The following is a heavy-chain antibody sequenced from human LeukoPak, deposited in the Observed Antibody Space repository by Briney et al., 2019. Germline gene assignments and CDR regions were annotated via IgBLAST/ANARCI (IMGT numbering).Heavy chain of an antibody. CDR2: ISSSSSYI. CDR3: PRTGALNWNYYYYYYMDV. Sequence: PGGSLRLSCAASGFTFSSYSMNWVRQAPGKGLEWVSSISSSSSYIYYADSVKGRFTISRDNAKNSLYLQMNSLRAEDTAVYYCPRTGALNWNYYYYYYMDVWGKGTTVTVSS. CDR1: GFTFSSYS. V-gene: IGHV3-21*01. J-gene: IGHJ6*03. D-gene: IGHD1-1*01.